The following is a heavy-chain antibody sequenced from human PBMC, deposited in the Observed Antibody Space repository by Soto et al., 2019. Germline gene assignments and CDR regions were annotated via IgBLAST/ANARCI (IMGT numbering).Heavy chain of an antibody. CDR3: AGGGTTVTTRRHDVRFDP. D-gene: IGHD4-17*01. J-gene: IGHJ5*02. Sequence: QVQLVQSGAEVKKPGSSVKVSCKASGGTFSSYAISWVRQAPGQGLEWMGGIIPIFGTANYAQKFQGRVTITADESTSTAYMELSSLRSEDTAVYYCAGGGTTVTTRRHDVRFDPWGQGTLVTVSS. CDR1: GGTFSSYA. CDR2: IIPIFGTA. V-gene: IGHV1-69*01.